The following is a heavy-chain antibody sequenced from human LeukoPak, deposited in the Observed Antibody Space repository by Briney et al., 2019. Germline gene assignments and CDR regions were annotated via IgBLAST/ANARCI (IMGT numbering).Heavy chain of an antibody. CDR1: GFTVSSSY. Sequence: GGSLRLSCAASGFTVSSSYMSWVRQAPGKGLEWVSIIYSGGSTYYADSVKGRFTISRDNSKNTLYLQMNSLRAEDTAVYYCARGSFGELLYLSVDYWGQGTLVTVSS. J-gene: IGHJ4*02. CDR2: IYSGGST. D-gene: IGHD3-10*01. V-gene: IGHV3-53*01. CDR3: ARGSFGELLYLSVDY.